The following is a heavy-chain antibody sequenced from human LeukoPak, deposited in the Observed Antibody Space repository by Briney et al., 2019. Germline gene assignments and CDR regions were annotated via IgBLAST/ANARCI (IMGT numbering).Heavy chain of an antibody. J-gene: IGHJ4*02. D-gene: IGHD6-19*01. CDR1: GFTFSSYA. V-gene: IGHV3-23*01. CDR3: AKDRPRPRWLGYLDY. CDR2: ISGSGGST. Sequence: GGSLRLSCAASGFTFSSYAMSWVRQAPGKGLEWVSTISGSGGSTYYADSVKGRFTISRDNSKNTLYLQMNRLRAEDKAVYYCAKDRPRPRWLGYLDYWGQGTLVTVSS.